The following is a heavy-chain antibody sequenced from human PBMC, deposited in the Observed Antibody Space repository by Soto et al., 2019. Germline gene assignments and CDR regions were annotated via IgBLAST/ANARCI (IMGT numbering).Heavy chain of an antibody. D-gene: IGHD3-3*01. V-gene: IGHV1-8*01. J-gene: IGHJ6*02. Sequence: GASVKVSCKASGYTFTSYDINWVRQATGQGLEWMGWMDPNSGNTGYAQKFQGRVTMTRNTSISTAYMELSSLRSEDTAVYYCARGWYYDFWSGYYGPNYYGMDVWGQGTTVTVSS. CDR2: MDPNSGNT. CDR1: GYTFTSYD. CDR3: ARGWYYDFWSGYYGPNYYGMDV.